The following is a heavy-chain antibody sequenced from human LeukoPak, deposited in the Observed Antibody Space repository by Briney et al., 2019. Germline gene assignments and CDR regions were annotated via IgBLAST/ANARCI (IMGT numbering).Heavy chain of an antibody. CDR1: GGTFSSYA. CDR3: ARALPAAIHWFDP. D-gene: IGHD2-2*01. CDR2: IIPTFGTA. Sequence: SVKVSCKASGGTFSSYAISWVRQAPGQGLEWMGGIIPTFGTANYAQEFQGRVTITTDESTSTAYMELSSLRSEDTAVYYCARALPAAIHWFDPWGQGTLVTVYS. V-gene: IGHV1-69*05. J-gene: IGHJ5*02.